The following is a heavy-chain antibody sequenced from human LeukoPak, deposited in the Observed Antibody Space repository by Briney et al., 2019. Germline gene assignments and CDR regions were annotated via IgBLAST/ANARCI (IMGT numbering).Heavy chain of an antibody. CDR3: ARDLRQQLILGWLDP. V-gene: IGHV1-2*02. Sequence: GASVKVSCKASGYTFHTYYIHWVRQAPGQAPEWMGWINPNGGGTSYARNFQGRVTMTRDTSITTAYMELSSLTFDDTAVYYCARDLRQQLILGWLDPWGQGTLVSVS. D-gene: IGHD3/OR15-3a*01. J-gene: IGHJ5*02. CDR1: GYTFHTYY. CDR2: INPNGGGT.